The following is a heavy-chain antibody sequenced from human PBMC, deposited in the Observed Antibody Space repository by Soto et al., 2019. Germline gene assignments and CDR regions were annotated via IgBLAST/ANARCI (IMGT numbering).Heavy chain of an antibody. CDR3: ARTDYYDILTGYRAYYYYGMDV. CDR2: INPSGGST. J-gene: IGHJ6*02. CDR1: GYTFTSYY. D-gene: IGHD3-9*01. Sequence: ASVKVSCKASGYTFTSYYMHWVRQAPGQGLESMGIINPSGGSTSYAQKFQGRVTMTRDTSTSTVYMELSSLRSEDTAVYYCARTDYYDILTGYRAYYYYGMDVWGQGTTVTVSS. V-gene: IGHV1-46*01.